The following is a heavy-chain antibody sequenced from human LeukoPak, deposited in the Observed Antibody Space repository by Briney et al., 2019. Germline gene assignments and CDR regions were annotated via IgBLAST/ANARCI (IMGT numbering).Heavy chain of an antibody. CDR3: AKDKGREGDY. J-gene: IGHJ4*02. CDR1: GFTFSSYA. Sequence: GGSLRLSCAASGFTFSSYAMHWVRQAPGRGLEWVAVISYDGSNKYYADSVKGRFTISRDNSKNTLYLQMSSLRAEDTAVYYCAKDKGREGDYWGQGNLVTVSS. CDR2: ISYDGSNK. V-gene: IGHV3-30-3*01.